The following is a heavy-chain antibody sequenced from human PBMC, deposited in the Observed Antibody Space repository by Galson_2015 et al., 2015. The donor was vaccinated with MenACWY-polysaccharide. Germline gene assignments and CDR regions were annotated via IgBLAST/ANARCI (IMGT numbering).Heavy chain of an antibody. CDR1: GFTFSSNA. D-gene: IGHD7-27*01. CDR2: ISGTGDSI. Sequence: SLRLSCATSGFTFSSNAMSWVRQAPGKGLEWVSAISGTGDSIRYADSVKGRFTISRDASKNTLYLQMNSLRAEDTAIYYCARDRITGDSRWEFDYWGQGILVTVSA. V-gene: IGHV3-23*01. J-gene: IGHJ4*02. CDR3: ARDRITGDSRWEFDY.